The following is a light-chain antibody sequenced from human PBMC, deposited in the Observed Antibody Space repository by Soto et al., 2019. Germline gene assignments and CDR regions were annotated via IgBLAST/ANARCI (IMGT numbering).Light chain of an antibody. Sequence: EIVLTQSPGTLSLSPGERATLSCRASQSVSSAYLAWYQHKPGQPPTLLIYAACSSVTGIPDRFSGSGSGTDFNLAISRQEPEAFAVYYCQQYCSSSTWTGGQGTKVEI. CDR2: AAC. V-gene: IGKV3-20*01. CDR1: QSVSSAY. CDR3: QQYCSSSTWT. J-gene: IGKJ1*01.